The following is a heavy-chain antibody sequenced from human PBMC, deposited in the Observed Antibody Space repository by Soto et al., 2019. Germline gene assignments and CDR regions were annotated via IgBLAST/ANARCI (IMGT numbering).Heavy chain of an antibody. J-gene: IGHJ5*02. D-gene: IGHD2-15*01. Sequence: EVQLVESGGGLVQPGGSLRLSCAASGIPFTTYWMTWVRQAPGKGLEWVANINQDGSETYFVDSVKGRFTTFRDNARNTLFLQMNYLTGEDTAVYYCARTFVDGMAGFGPWGQGTLVTVSS. V-gene: IGHV3-7*02. CDR2: INQDGSET. CDR1: GIPFTTYW. CDR3: ARTFVDGMAGFGP.